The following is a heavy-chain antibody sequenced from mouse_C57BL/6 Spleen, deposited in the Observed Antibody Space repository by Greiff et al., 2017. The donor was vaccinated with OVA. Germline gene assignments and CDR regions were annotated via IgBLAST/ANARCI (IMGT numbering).Heavy chain of an antibody. J-gene: IGHJ1*03. CDR2: IDPSDSET. D-gene: IGHD2-1*01. V-gene: IGHV1-52*01. Sequence: VQLQQPGAELVRPGSSVKLSCKASGYTFTSYWMHWVKQRPIQGLEWIGNIDPSDSETHYNQKFKDKATLTVDKSSSTAYMQLSSLTSEDSAVYYGARWGGNYECFDVWGTGTTVTVSS. CDR3: ARWGGNYECFDV. CDR1: GYTFTSYW.